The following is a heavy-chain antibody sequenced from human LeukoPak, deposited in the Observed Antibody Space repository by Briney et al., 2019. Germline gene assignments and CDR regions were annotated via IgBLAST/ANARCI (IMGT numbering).Heavy chain of an antibody. CDR2: IIPILGIA. CDR1: GGTFSSNA. D-gene: IGHD6-19*01. Sequence: SVKVSCKASGGTFSSNAISWVRQAPGQGLEWMGRIIPILGIANYAQKFQGRVRITADKSTSTAYMEPSSLRSEDTAVYYCAFRIAVAGSFEYFQHWGQGTLVTVSS. J-gene: IGHJ1*01. CDR3: AFRIAVAGSFEYFQH. V-gene: IGHV1-69*04.